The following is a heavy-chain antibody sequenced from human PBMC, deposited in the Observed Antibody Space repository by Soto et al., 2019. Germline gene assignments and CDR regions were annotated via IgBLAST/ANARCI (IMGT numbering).Heavy chain of an antibody. J-gene: IGHJ4*02. CDR1: GGSFRGFY. CDR3: ARAHDFRCGRQQPIDS. Sequence: SETLSLTCAVSGGSFRGFYWTWIRQSPGKGLEWLCAINHVGITNYNPSLKSRVSILVDTSKSQFSLKLSTVTASGTSVFFCARAHDFRCGRQQPIDSWGQGTRVTVSS. D-gene: IGHD2-15*01. CDR2: INHVGIT. V-gene: IGHV4-34*01.